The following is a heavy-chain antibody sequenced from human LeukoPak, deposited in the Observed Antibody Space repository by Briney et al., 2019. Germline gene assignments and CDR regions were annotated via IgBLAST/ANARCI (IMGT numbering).Heavy chain of an antibody. D-gene: IGHD6-19*01. CDR1: GFTFTNYW. Sequence: GGSLRLSCAGSGFTFTNYWMNWVRQAPGKGLEWVANIKEDGSQIYYVDSVKGRFTISRDNAKNSVYLQMNSLRAEDTAVYYCAGSSGWLFDYRGQGTLVAVSS. V-gene: IGHV3-7*01. CDR3: AGSSGWLFDY. CDR2: IKEDGSQI. J-gene: IGHJ4*02.